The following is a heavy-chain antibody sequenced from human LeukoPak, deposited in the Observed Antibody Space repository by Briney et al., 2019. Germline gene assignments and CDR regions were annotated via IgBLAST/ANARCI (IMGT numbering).Heavy chain of an antibody. J-gene: IGHJ4*02. CDR1: GFXFSKAW. CDR2: IKSKTDGGTT. CDR3: TSDQYDILTGYYMGYFDY. D-gene: IGHD3-9*01. Sequence: GGSLRLSCVASGFXFSKAWMSWVRQAPGKGLEWIGRIKSKTDGGTTDYAAPVKGRFTISRDNSKNTLYLQMNSLKTEDTAVYYCTSDQYDILTGYYMGYFDYWGQGTLVTVSS. V-gene: IGHV3-15*01.